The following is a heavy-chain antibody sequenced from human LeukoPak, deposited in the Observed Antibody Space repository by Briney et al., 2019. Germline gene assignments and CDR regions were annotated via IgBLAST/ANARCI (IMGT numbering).Heavy chain of an antibody. D-gene: IGHD3-10*01. V-gene: IGHV3-7*01. CDR3: ARGPVLLWFGESDWFDP. Sequence: DSVKGRFSTSRDNAENSLYLQMNSLRAEDTAVHYCARGPVLLWFGESDWFDPWGQGTLVTVTS. J-gene: IGHJ5*02.